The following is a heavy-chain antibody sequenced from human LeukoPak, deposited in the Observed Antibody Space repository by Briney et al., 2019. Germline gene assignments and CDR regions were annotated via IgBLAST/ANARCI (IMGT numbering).Heavy chain of an antibody. CDR1: GGSISSYY. Sequence: SETLSLTCTVSGGSISSYYWSWIRQPPGKGLEWIGYIYYSGSTNYNPSLKSRVTISVGTSKNQFSLKLSSVTAADTAVYYCARVAGAGALDIWGQGTMVTVSS. J-gene: IGHJ3*02. D-gene: IGHD2-15*01. CDR3: ARVAGAGALDI. V-gene: IGHV4-59*01. CDR2: IYYSGST.